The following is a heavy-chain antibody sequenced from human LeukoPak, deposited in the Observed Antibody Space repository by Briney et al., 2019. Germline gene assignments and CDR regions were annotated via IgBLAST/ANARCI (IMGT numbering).Heavy chain of an antibody. D-gene: IGHD4-17*01. Sequence: GGSLRLSCSASGFTFDDYAVSCFRQAPGKGLEWVGFIRSKAFGGTPEYAASVRGRFTISRDDSKSIAYLQMNRLKTEDTAVYYCTRNTVTVHFDYWSQGTLVTVSS. CDR2: IRSKAFGGTP. CDR3: TRNTVTVHFDY. V-gene: IGHV3-49*03. J-gene: IGHJ4*02. CDR1: GFTFDDYA.